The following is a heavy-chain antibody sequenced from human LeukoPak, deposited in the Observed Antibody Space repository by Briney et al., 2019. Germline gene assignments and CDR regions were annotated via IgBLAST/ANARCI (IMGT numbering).Heavy chain of an antibody. CDR1: GGSISSSSYY. J-gene: IGHJ4*02. V-gene: IGHV4-39*01. Sequence: SETLSLTCTVSGGSISSSSYYWGWIRQPPGKGLEWIGSTYYSGSTYYNPSLKSRVTISVDTSKNQFSLKLSSVTAADTAVYYCARRGVVVVPAAMRPFDYWGQGTLVTVSS. D-gene: IGHD2-2*01. CDR3: ARRGVVVVPAAMRPFDY. CDR2: TYYSGST.